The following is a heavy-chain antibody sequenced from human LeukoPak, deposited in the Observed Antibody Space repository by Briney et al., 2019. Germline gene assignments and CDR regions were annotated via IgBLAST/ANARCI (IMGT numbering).Heavy chain of an antibody. CDR2: FIGSDGST. Sequence: GGSLRLSCAASGFTFSSYGMSGARQAPGKGLEGVSAFIGSDGSTCYADSVKGRFTISRDNYKNTLYLQMNSLRAEDTAVYYCAKVGYYYGSGSPFDYWGQGTLVTVSS. J-gene: IGHJ4*02. V-gene: IGHV3-23*01. CDR1: GFTFSSYG. CDR3: AKVGYYYGSGSPFDY. D-gene: IGHD3-10*01.